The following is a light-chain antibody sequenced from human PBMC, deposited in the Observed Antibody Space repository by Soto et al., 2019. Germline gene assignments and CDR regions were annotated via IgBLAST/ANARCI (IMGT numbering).Light chain of an antibody. V-gene: IGLV2-8*01. Sequence: QSVLTQPPSAYGSPGQSVTISCTGTSSDVGGYNYVSWYQQHPGKAPKLMIYEVTKRPSGVPDRFSGSKSGNTASLTVSGLQADDEADYYCNSYGGSNNLVFGTGTKVTVL. CDR3: NSYGGSNNLV. CDR2: EVT. CDR1: SSDVGGYNY. J-gene: IGLJ1*01.